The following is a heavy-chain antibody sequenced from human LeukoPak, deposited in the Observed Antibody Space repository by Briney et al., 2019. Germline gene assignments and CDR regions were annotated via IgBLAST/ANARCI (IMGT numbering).Heavy chain of an antibody. D-gene: IGHD1-26*01. CDR1: GFTFSSYA. CDR2: ISYDGSKK. V-gene: IGHV3-30*18. CDR3: AKDPGSYPILDY. J-gene: IGHJ4*02. Sequence: GGSLRLSCAASGFTFSSYAMSWVRQAPGKGLEWVAVISYDGSKKYYADSVKGRFTISRDNSKNTLYLQMNSLRAEDTAVYYCAKDPGSYPILDYWGQGTLVTVSS.